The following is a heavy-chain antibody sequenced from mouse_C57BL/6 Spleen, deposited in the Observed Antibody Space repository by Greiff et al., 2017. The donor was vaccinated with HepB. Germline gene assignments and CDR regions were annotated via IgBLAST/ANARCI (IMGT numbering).Heavy chain of an antibody. CDR1: GYTFTEYT. CDR2: FYPGSGSI. J-gene: IGHJ4*01. V-gene: IGHV1-62-2*01. D-gene: IGHD1-1*01. Sequence: VKLMESGAELVKPGASVKLSCKASGYTFTEYTIHWVKQRSGQGLEWIGWFYPGSGSIKYNEKFKDKATLTADKSSSTVYMELSRLTSEDSAVYFCARHELLSYAMDYWGQGTSVTVSS. CDR3: ARHELLSYAMDY.